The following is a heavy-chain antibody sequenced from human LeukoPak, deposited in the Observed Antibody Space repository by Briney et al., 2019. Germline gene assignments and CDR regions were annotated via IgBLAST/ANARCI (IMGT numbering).Heavy chain of an antibody. CDR2: INPNSGGT. V-gene: IGHV1-2*02. CDR3: ARESGGSGSYYTRVDAFDI. Sequence: GASVKVSCKASGYTFTGYYMHWVRQAPGQGLEWMGWINPNSGGTNYAQKFQGRVTMTRDTSISTAYMELSRLRSDDTAVYYCARESGGSGSYYTRVDAFDIWGQGTMVTVSS. CDR1: GYTFTGYY. D-gene: IGHD3-10*01. J-gene: IGHJ3*02.